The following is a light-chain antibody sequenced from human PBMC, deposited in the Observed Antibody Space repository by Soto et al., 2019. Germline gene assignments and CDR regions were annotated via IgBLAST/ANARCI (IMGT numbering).Light chain of an antibody. CDR1: QSVSRSN. CDR3: QHYGSSTWT. V-gene: IGKV3-20*01. CDR2: GAS. Sequence: EIVLTQSPGTLSLSPGERATLSCRASQSVSRSNLAWYQQKRGQSPRLLIYGASSRETGIPDMFSGSGAGPECTRTISRLEPEDVAVDFCQHYGSSTWTFGQGTKVDNK. J-gene: IGKJ1*01.